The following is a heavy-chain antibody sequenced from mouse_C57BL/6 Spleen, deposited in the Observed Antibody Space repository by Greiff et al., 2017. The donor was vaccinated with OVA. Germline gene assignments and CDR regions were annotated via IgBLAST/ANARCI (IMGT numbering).Heavy chain of an antibody. V-gene: IGHV1-7*01. CDR3: ARRNYSNPWYFDV. CDR1: GYTFTSYW. Sequence: QVQLQQSGAELAKPGASVKLSCKASGYTFTSYWMHWVKQSPGQGLEWIGYINPSSGYTKYNQKFKDKATLTADKSSSTAYMQLSSLTYEDSAVYYCARRNYSNPWYFDVWGTGTTVTVSS. J-gene: IGHJ1*03. D-gene: IGHD2-5*01. CDR2: INPSSGYT.